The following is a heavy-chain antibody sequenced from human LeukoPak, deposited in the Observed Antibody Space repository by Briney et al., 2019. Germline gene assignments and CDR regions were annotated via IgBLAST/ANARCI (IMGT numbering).Heavy chain of an antibody. CDR1: GFTLSNYD. CDR2: ISTSSRYI. V-gene: IGHV3-21*01. Sequence: GGSLRLSCAASGFTLSNYDMNWVRQAPGKGLEWVSSISTSSRYIYYKDSVRGRLTISRDDAKTSLHLEMNSLRAEDTAVYYCARADCSSSTCYLRRSWFDPWGQGTLVTVSS. D-gene: IGHD2-2*01. CDR3: ARADCSSSTCYLRRSWFDP. J-gene: IGHJ5*02.